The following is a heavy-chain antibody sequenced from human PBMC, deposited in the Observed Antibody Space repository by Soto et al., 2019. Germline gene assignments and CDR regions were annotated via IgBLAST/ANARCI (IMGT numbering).Heavy chain of an antibody. V-gene: IGHV3-9*01. CDR1: GFTFDDYA. J-gene: IGHJ5*02. Sequence: GGSLRLSCAASGFTFDDYAMHWVRQAPGKGLEWVSGISWNSGSIGYADSVKGRFTISRDNAKNSLYLQMNSLRAEDTALYYCAKGRVVVAATGWFDPWGQGTLVTV. D-gene: IGHD2-15*01. CDR3: AKGRVVVAATGWFDP. CDR2: ISWNSGSI.